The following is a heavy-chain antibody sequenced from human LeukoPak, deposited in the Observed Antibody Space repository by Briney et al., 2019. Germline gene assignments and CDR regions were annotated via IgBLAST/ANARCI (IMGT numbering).Heavy chain of an antibody. J-gene: IGHJ4*02. D-gene: IGHD3-10*01. CDR3: ARGRGSLWFGELRDFDY. CDR2: IGTAGDT. CDR1: GFTFSSYD. V-gene: IGHV3-13*01. Sequence: GGSLRLSCAASGFTFSSYDMHWVRQVTGKGLEWVSAIGTAGDTYFPGSVKGRFTISRENAKNSLYLQMNSLRAGDTAVYYCARGRGSLWFGELRDFDYWGQGILVTVSS.